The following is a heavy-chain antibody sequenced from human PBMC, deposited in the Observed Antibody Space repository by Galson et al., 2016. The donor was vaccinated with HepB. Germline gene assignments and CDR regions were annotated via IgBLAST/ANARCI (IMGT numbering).Heavy chain of an antibody. CDR3: ARFRWQYYFDY. D-gene: IGHD4-23*01. J-gene: IGHJ4*02. V-gene: IGHV4-31*03. CDR1: GGYISSGGYN. Sequence: TLSLTCSVSGGYISSGGYNWHWIRQHPGKGLEWNGYMYYNGATYYSPSLKSRATISSDMSANQFSLKLSSVTAADTAVYYCARFRWQYYFDYWGQGTLVTVSS. CDR2: MYYNGAT.